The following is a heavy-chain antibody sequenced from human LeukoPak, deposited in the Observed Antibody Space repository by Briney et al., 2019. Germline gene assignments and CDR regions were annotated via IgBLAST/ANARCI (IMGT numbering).Heavy chain of an antibody. J-gene: IGHJ4*02. CDR1: GFTFSNAW. V-gene: IGHV3-23*01. D-gene: IGHD6-13*01. CDR2: MSGSGSSI. Sequence: PGGSLRLSCAASGFTFSNAWMSWVRQAPGKGPEWVSAMSGSGSSIYYADSVKGRFTISRDNSKNTLYLQMNSLTVDDTAVYYCAKPKFTSSWPFDYWGQGTLVTVSS. CDR3: AKPKFTSSWPFDY.